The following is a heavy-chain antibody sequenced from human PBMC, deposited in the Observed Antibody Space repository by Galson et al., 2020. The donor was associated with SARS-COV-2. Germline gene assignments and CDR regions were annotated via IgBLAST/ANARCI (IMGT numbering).Heavy chain of an antibody. D-gene: IGHD3-3*01. CDR2: ISIVVGGVSP. Sequence: GGSLRLSCAASGFSVSDNYMSWVRQAPGKGLEWVSVISIVVGGVSPYYTDSVKGRFTVSRDTSKNTVYLQMDSVRVEATAVYYCARDTQFLMWHEPYAMDVWGQGTTVTVSS. CDR1: GFSVSDNY. CDR3: ARDTQFLMWHEPYAMDV. J-gene: IGHJ6*02. V-gene: IGHV3-53*01.